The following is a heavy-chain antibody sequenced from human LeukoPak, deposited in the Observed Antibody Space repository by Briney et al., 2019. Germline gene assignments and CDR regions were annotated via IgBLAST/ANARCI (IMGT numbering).Heavy chain of an antibody. CDR2: ISSSSSYI. J-gene: IGHJ4*02. D-gene: IGHD3-22*01. CDR1: GFTFSSYS. CDR3: ARDSSYYYDSSGYAHDY. Sequence: PGGSLRLSCAASGFTFSSYSMNWVRQAPGKGLEWVSSISSSSSYIYYADSVKGRFTISRDNAKNSLYLQMNSLRAEDTAVYYCARDSSYYYDSSGYAHDYWGQGTLVTVSS. V-gene: IGHV3-21*01.